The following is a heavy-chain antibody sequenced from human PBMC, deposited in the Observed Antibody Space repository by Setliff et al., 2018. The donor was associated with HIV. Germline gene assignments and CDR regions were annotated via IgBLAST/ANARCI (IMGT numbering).Heavy chain of an antibody. CDR1: GYTFIDNY. Sequence: GASVTVSCKTSGYTFIDNYIHWVRQAPGQGLEWMAWINAYTGDTNYAQKFQGSVTVTRDTSISTAYMELSRLRSDDTAVYYCARDWKHVFDIWGQGTMVTVSS. CDR2: INAYTGDT. CDR3: ARDWKHVFDI. J-gene: IGHJ3*02. V-gene: IGHV1-2*02. D-gene: IGHD1-1*01.